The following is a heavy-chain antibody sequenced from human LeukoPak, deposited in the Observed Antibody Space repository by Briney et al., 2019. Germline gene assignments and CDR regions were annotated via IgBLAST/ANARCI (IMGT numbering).Heavy chain of an antibody. CDR2: TYSGGST. Sequence: GGSLRLSCAASGFTVSSNYMSWVRQAPGKGLEWVSVTYSGGSTYYADSVKGRFTISRDNSKNTLYLQMNSLRAEDTAVYYCARVEATYYGMDVWGQGTTVTVSS. CDR1: GFTVSSNY. CDR3: ARVEATYYGMDV. D-gene: IGHD1-26*01. J-gene: IGHJ6*02. V-gene: IGHV3-66*01.